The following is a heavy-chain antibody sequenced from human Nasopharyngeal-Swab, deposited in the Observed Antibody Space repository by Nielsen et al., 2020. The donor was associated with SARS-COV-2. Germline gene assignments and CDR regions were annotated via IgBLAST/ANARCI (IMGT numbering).Heavy chain of an antibody. V-gene: IGHV3-21*01. CDR2: ISSSTSYI. CDR1: GFTFSSYS. Sequence: GGSLRLSCAASGFTFSSYSMNWVRQAPGKGLEWVSSISSSTSYIYYADSVKGRFTISRDNSKNTLYLQMNSLRADDTAVYYCARDTLSSFDYWGQGTLVTVSS. J-gene: IGHJ4*02. CDR3: ARDTLSSFDY.